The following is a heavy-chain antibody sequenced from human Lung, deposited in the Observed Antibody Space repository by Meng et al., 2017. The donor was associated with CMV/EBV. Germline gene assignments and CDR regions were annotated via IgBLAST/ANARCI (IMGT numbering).Heavy chain of an antibody. Sequence: GGSLRLSCADSGFTFSSYEMKWVRQAPGKGLEWVSYISNSGITTYYADSVKGRFTISRDNAKNSLFLQINSLRAEDTAVYYCARSAMDYNPFFDYWGQGALVTVSS. D-gene: IGHD1-1*01. CDR1: GFTFSSYE. CDR2: ISNSGITT. CDR3: ARSAMDYNPFFDY. J-gene: IGHJ4*02. V-gene: IGHV3-48*03.